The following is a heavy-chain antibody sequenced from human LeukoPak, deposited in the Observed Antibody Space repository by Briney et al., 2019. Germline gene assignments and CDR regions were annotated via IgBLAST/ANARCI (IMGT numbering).Heavy chain of an antibody. J-gene: IGHJ4*02. Sequence: PGGSLRLSCVASGITFSDYYMNWIRQAPGKGLEWVSAITGSGGSTYYADSVKGRFTISRDNSKNTLYLQMNSLRAEDTAVYYCAKWGDYDVLTGYYVSDYWGQGTLVTVSS. CDR3: AKWGDYDVLTGYYVSDY. CDR2: ITGSGGST. D-gene: IGHD3-9*01. CDR1: GITFSDYY. V-gene: IGHV3-23*01.